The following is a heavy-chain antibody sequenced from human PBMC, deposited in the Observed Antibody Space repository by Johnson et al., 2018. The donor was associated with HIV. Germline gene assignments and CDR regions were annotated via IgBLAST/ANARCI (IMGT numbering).Heavy chain of an antibody. D-gene: IGHD3-9*01. J-gene: IGHJ3*02. CDR2: IKQDGSEK. CDR1: GFTFSSYW. CDR3: ARVRYFYWFHLDSFDI. V-gene: IGHV3-7*01. Sequence: VQLVESGGGLVQPGGSLRLSCAASGFTFSSYWMSWVRQAPGKGLEWVANIKQDGSEKYYVDSVKGRFTISRDNAKNSLYLQMNSLRAEDTAVYYCARVRYFYWFHLDSFDIWGQGTMVTVSS.